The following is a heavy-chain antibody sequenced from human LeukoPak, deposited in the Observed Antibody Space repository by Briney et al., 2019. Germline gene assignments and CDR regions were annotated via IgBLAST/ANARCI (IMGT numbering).Heavy chain of an antibody. V-gene: IGHV3-23*01. J-gene: IGHJ4*02. CDR3: AKDLYDSSGPRYDY. CDR2: MSGSGSST. Sequence: TGGSLRLSCAASGFTFSNYAMSWVRQAPGKGLEWVSAMSGSGSSTWYADSVKGRLTISRDNSKNTLFLQMNSLRAEDTAVYYCAKDLYDSSGPRYDYWGQGIPVTVSS. CDR1: GFTFSNYA. D-gene: IGHD3-22*01.